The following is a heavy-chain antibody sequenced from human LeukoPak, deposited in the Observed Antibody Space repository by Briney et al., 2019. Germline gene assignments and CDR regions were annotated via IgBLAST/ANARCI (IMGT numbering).Heavy chain of an antibody. CDR3: ARARYSGSYRGDY. CDR1: GYTFTGYY. J-gene: IGHJ4*02. CDR2: INPNSGGT. V-gene: IGHV1-2*02. D-gene: IGHD1-26*01. Sequence: ASVKVSCKASGYTFTGYYMHWVRQAPGQGLGWMGWINPNSGGTNYAQKFQGRVTMTRDTSISTAYMELSRLRSDDTAVYYCARARYSGSYRGDYWGQGTLVTVSS.